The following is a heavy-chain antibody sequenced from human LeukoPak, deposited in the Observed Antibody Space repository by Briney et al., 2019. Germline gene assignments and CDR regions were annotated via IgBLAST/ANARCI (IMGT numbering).Heavy chain of an antibody. D-gene: IGHD6-19*01. Sequence: PPETLSLTCTVSGGSISSYYWSWIRQPPGKGLEWIGYIYYSGSTNYNPSLKSRVTISVDTSKNQFSLKLSSVTAADTAVYYCARFTGYSSGDNWFDPWGQGTLVTVSS. CDR2: IYYSGST. J-gene: IGHJ5*02. CDR1: GGSISSYY. CDR3: ARFTGYSSGDNWFDP. V-gene: IGHV4-59*08.